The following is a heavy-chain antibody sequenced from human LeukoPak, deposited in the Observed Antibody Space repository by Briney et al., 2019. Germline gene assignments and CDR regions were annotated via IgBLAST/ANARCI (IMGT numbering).Heavy chain of an antibody. D-gene: IGHD5-18*01. CDR1: GGSISRGDYY. J-gene: IGHJ4*02. CDR2: IYYSGST. Sequence: SQTLSLTCTVSGGSISRGDYYWSWIRQPPGKGLEWIGYIYYSGSTYYNPSLKSRVTISVDTSKNQFSLKLSSVTAADTAVYYCARVSREDTAMVNYFDYWGQGTLVTVSS. V-gene: IGHV4-30-4*08. CDR3: ARVSREDTAMVNYFDY.